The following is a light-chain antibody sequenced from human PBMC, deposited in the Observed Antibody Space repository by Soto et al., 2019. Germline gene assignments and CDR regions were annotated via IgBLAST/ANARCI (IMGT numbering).Light chain of an antibody. V-gene: IGLV2-14*01. CDR1: TSDVGSYKY. J-gene: IGLJ1*01. Sequence: QSALTQPASVSGSLGQSITISCTGTTSDVGSYKYVSWYQQHPGKAPKLMIYEVTNRPSGVSNRFSGSKSGNTASLTISGLRAEDEADYFCSSYTDNKNIPYVFGTGTK. CDR2: EVT. CDR3: SSYTDNKNIPYV.